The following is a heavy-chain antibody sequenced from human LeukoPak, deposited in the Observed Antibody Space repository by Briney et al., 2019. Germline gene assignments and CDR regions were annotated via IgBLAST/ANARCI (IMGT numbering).Heavy chain of an antibody. J-gene: IGHJ4*02. V-gene: IGHV3-20*04. CDR2: INWNGGST. D-gene: IGHD6-13*01. CDR1: GFTFDDYG. Sequence: GGSLRLSCAASGFTFDDYGMSWVRQAPGKGLEWVSGINWNGGSTGYADSVKGRFTISRDNAKNSLYLQMNSLRAEDTALYYCARKIAAAGEDYFDYWGQGTLVIVSS. CDR3: ARKIAAAGEDYFDY.